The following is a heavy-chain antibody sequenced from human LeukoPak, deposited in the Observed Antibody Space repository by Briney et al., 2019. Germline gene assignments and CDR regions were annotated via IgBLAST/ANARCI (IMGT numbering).Heavy chain of an antibody. D-gene: IGHD2-2*01. J-gene: IGHJ5*02. CDR3: ARTSPLKKVPAARLDP. Sequence: SETLSLTCTVSGGSISSYYWSWIRQPPGKGLEWIGYIYYSGSTNYNPSLKSRVTISVDTSKNQFSLKLSSVTAADTAVYYCARTSPLKKVPAARLDPWGQGTLVTVSS. V-gene: IGHV4-59*01. CDR1: GGSISSYY. CDR2: IYYSGST.